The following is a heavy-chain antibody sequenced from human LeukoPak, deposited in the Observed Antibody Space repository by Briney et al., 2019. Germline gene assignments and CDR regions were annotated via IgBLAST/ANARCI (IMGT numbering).Heavy chain of an antibody. CDR2: ISSSSSYI. CDR3: ARENMTYYDFWSGHSSYNWFDP. J-gene: IGHJ5*02. CDR1: GFTLSSYS. Sequence: RGSLRLSCAASGFTLSSYSMNWFRQAPGKGLEWVSSISSSSSYIYYADSVKGRFTISRDNAKNSLYLQMNSLRAEDTAVYYCARENMTYYDFWSGHSSYNWFDPWGQGTLVTVSS. V-gene: IGHV3-21*01. D-gene: IGHD3-3*01.